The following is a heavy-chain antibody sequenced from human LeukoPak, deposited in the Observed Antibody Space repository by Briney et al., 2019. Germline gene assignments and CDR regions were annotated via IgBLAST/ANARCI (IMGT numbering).Heavy chain of an antibody. CDR3: ATSPEELWLQARFDS. V-gene: IGHV3-23*01. Sequence: PGGSLRLSCAASGFTFSSYAMSWVRQAPGKGLEWVSAISGSGGSTYYADSVKGRFTISRDNSKNTLYLQMNSLRAEDTAVYYCATSPEELWLQARFDSWGQGTLVTVSS. CDR1: GFTFSSYA. D-gene: IGHD5-18*01. J-gene: IGHJ5*01. CDR2: ISGSGGST.